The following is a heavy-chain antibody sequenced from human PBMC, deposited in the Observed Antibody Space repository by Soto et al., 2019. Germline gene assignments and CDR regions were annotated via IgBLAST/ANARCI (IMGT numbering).Heavy chain of an antibody. CDR1: GGSISSGGYY. CDR3: ARDMWSLPPYEDGMDV. J-gene: IGHJ6*02. Sequence: PSETLSLTCTVSGGSISSGGYYWSWIRQHPGKGLEWIGYIYYSGSTYYNPSLKSRVTISVDTSKNQFSLKLSSVTAADTAVFYCARDMWSLPPYEDGMDVWGQGTTVTVSS. CDR2: IYYSGST. V-gene: IGHV4-31*03. D-gene: IGHD2-21*01.